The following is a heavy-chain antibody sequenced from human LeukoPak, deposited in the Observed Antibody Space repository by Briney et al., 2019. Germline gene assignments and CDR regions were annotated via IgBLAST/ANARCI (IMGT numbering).Heavy chain of an antibody. D-gene: IGHD3-22*01. V-gene: IGHV4-59*01. CDR1: GGSISSYY. J-gene: IGHJ3*02. CDR3: ARSYDRILFDI. CDR2: IYYSGST. Sequence: KPSATLSLTCTVSGGSISSYYWSWIRQPPGKGLEWIGYIYYSGSTNYNPSLKSRVTISVDTSKNQFSLKLSSVTAADTAVYYCARSYDRILFDIWGQGTMVAVSS.